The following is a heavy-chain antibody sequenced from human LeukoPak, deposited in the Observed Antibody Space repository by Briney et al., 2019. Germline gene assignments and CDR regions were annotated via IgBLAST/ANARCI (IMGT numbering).Heavy chain of an antibody. Sequence: PGGSLRLSCAASGFTVSSNYMSWVRQAPGKGLEWVSSITGISTYMYYTDSVKGRFTISRDNAKNSLYLQMNSLRAEDTAVYYCARVKSVPAARDSSLGIDYWGQGTLVTVSS. CDR3: ARVKSVPAARDSSLGIDY. J-gene: IGHJ4*02. CDR1: GFTVSSNY. V-gene: IGHV3-21*01. CDR2: ITGISTYM. D-gene: IGHD2-2*01.